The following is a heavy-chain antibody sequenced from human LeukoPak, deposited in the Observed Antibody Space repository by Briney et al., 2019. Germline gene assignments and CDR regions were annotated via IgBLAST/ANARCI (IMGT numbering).Heavy chain of an antibody. Sequence: GGSLRLSCAASGFTFSSYWMHWVRQGPGKGLVWVSRINTDGSSTTYADSVKGRFTISRDNAKDTLYLQMNSLRAEDTAVYYCGRVGSAITAAGTIDYWGQGTLVTVSS. CDR1: GFTFSSYW. V-gene: IGHV3-74*01. J-gene: IGHJ4*02. CDR2: INTDGSST. D-gene: IGHD6-13*01. CDR3: GRVGSAITAAGTIDY.